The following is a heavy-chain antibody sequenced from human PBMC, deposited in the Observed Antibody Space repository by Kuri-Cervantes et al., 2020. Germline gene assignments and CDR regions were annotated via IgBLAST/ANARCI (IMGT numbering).Heavy chain of an antibody. CDR1: GGTFSSYG. Sequence: SVRGSRKASGGTFSSYGISWVRQPPGQGLEWMGGIFPNFGTANYAQKYQGRVTTTTDESTSTAYMELSSLRSEDSAVYYCARRPLDYDYYTQLDYYMDVWGKGTTVTVSS. D-gene: IGHD3-16*01. V-gene: IGHV1-69*05. CDR2: IFPNFGTA. CDR3: ARRPLDYDYYTQLDYYMDV. J-gene: IGHJ6*03.